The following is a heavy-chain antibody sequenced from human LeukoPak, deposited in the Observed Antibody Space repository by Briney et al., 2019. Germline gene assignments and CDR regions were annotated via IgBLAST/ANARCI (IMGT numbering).Heavy chain of an antibody. CDR1: GYSISSGYY. J-gene: IGHJ3*02. CDR2: IYHSGST. CDR3: ARGDDYGGNAPDAFDI. Sequence: SETLSLTCTVSGYSISSGYYWGWIRQPPGKGLEWIGSIYHSGSTYYNPSLKSRVTISVDTSKNQFSLKLSSVTAADTAVYYCARGDDYGGNAPDAFDIWGQGTMVTVSS. V-gene: IGHV4-38-2*02. D-gene: IGHD4-23*01.